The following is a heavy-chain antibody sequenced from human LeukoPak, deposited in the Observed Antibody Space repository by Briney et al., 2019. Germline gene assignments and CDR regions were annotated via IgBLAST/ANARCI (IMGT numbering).Heavy chain of an antibody. V-gene: IGHV3-33*01. D-gene: IGHD2-15*01. CDR2: IWYDGTNE. J-gene: IGHJ4*02. Sequence: GGSLRLSCAASGFIFSSYGMHWVRQAPGKGLEWVALIWYDGTNEYYTDSVKGRFTISRANSKNTLYLQMNSLRAGDTAVYYCARVPYCSGGRCSSWIDHWGQGTLVTVSS. CDR1: GFIFSSYG. CDR3: ARVPYCSGGRCSSWIDH.